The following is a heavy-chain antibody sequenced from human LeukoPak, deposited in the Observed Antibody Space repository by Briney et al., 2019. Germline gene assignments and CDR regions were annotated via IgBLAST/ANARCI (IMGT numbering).Heavy chain of an antibody. CDR3: ARGSDYGGNEDY. V-gene: IGHV4-39*07. CDR1: GGSISSSSYY. Sequence: SETLSLTCTVSGGSISSSSYYWGWIRQPPGKGLEWIGSIYYSGSTYYNPSLKSRVTISVDTSKNQFSLKLSSVTAADTAVYYCARGSDYGGNEDYWGQGTLVTVSS. D-gene: IGHD4-23*01. J-gene: IGHJ4*02. CDR2: IYYSGST.